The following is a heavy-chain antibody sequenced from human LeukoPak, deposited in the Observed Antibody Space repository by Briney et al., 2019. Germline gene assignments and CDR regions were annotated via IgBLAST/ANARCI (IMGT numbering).Heavy chain of an antibody. CDR2: MNPNNGNT. D-gene: IGHD4-17*01. Sequence: ASVKVSCKASGYTFTYYDINWVRQASGQGLEWMGWMNPNNGNTGYAQKFQGRVTMTRNTSISTAYMEVSSLGSEDTAVYYCATGLGTTVLTFSWGQGTVVTVSS. CDR1: GYTFTYYD. V-gene: IGHV1-8*01. J-gene: IGHJ5*02. CDR3: ATGLGTTVLTFS.